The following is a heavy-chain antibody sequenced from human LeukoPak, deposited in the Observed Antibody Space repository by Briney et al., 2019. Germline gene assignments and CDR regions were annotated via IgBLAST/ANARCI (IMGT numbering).Heavy chain of an antibody. Sequence: PSETLSLTCTVSGGSISSHYWSWIRQPPGKGLEWIGHITYSGSTDYSPSLRSRVTMSVDTSKNQFSLKLNSVTAAETAMYFCARGGVGGYDYFDSWGQGTLVAVSS. V-gene: IGHV4-59*11. CDR3: ARGGVGGYDYFDS. J-gene: IGHJ4*02. CDR1: GGSISSHY. D-gene: IGHD5-12*01. CDR2: ITYSGST.